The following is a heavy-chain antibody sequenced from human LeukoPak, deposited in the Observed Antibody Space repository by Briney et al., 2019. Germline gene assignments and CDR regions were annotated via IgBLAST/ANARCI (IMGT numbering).Heavy chain of an antibody. Sequence: SQTLSVTCVLSGDSVSSNNGAWNWLRQSPSRGLEWLGRTYYRSKLYNDYAVSMKGRITINPDTSKNRFSLQLNSVTPEDTAVYYCARDEGNTGWYTFDYWGQGTLVTVSS. D-gene: IGHD6-19*01. J-gene: IGHJ4*02. CDR2: TYYRSKLYN. CDR1: GDSVSSNNGA. CDR3: ARDEGNTGWYTFDY. V-gene: IGHV6-1*01.